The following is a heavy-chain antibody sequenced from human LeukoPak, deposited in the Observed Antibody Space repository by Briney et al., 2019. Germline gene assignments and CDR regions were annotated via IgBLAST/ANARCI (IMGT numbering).Heavy chain of an antibody. Sequence: GGSLRLSCAASGFTFSSYTMNWVRQAPGKGLEWVSSISTSSSYIYYADSVKGRFTISRDNAKNSLYLQMNSLRAEDTAVYYCARGLLYGGDYWGQGTLVTVSS. CDR3: ARGLLYGGDY. D-gene: IGHD4-23*01. CDR2: ISTSSSYI. J-gene: IGHJ4*02. CDR1: GFTFSSYT. V-gene: IGHV3-21*01.